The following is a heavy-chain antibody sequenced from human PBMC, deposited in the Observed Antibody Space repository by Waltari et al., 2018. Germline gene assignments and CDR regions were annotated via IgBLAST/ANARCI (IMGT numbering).Heavy chain of an antibody. Sequence: QVQLQQWGAGLLKPSETLSLPCAVYGGSFSGSYWSWIRQPPGKGLEWIGEINHSGSTNYNPSLKSRVTISVDTSKNQFSLKLSSVTAADTAVYYCARGRGYCSGGSCSGRWYFDLWGCGTLVTVSS. V-gene: IGHV4-34*01. J-gene: IGHJ2*01. CDR1: GGSFSGSY. CDR3: ARGRGYCSGGSCSGRWYFDL. D-gene: IGHD2-15*01. CDR2: INHSGST.